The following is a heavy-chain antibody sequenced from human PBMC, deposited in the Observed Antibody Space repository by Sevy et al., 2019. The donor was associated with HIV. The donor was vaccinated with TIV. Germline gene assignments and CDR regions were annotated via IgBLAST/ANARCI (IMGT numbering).Heavy chain of an antibody. V-gene: IGHV3-7*01. CDR2: IKQDGSEK. CDR3: ARDHCSSTSCIPYYYGMDV. D-gene: IGHD2-2*01. J-gene: IGHJ6*02. Sequence: GGSLRLSCAASGFTFSSYWMSWVRQAPGKGLEWVANIKQDGSEKYYVDSVKGRFTISRDNAKNSLYLQMNRLRAEDTAVYYCARDHCSSTSCIPYYYGMDVWGQGTTVTVSS. CDR1: GFTFSSYW.